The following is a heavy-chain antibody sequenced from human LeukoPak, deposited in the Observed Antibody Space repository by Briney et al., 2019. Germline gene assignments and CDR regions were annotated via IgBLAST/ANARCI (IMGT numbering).Heavy chain of an antibody. J-gene: IGHJ4*02. CDR3: ARFGGGYYDSSGYYESDY. Sequence: PSETLSLTCTVSGYSISSGYYWGWIRQPPGKGLEWTASIYHSGSTYYNPSLKSRVTISLDTSKNQFSLKLSSVTAADTAVYYCARFGGGYYDSSGYYESDYWGQGTLVTVSS. V-gene: IGHV4-38-2*02. CDR1: GYSISSGYY. CDR2: IYHSGST. D-gene: IGHD3-22*01.